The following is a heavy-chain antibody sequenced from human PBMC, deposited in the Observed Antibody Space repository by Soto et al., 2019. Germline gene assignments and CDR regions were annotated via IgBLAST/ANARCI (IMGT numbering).Heavy chain of an antibody. CDR1: GYTFTGYY. CDR2: INPNSGGT. Sequence: ASVKVSCKASGYTFTGYYMHWVRQAPGQGLEWMGWINPNSGGTNYAQKFQGWVTMTRDTSISTAYMELSRLRSDDTAVYYCARDERYFDWLGSGDYWGQGTLVTVSS. J-gene: IGHJ4*02. V-gene: IGHV1-2*04. CDR3: ARDERYFDWLGSGDY. D-gene: IGHD3-9*01.